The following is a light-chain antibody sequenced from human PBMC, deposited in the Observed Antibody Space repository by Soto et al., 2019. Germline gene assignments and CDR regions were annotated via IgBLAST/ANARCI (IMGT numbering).Light chain of an antibody. CDR3: QQYNSYSGT. CDR2: TAS. Sequence: DIPMTQSPSSVSASVGDRVTITCRASQGISSCFAWSQQKPGKAPNLLIYTASSLQSGVPSRFSGSGSGTEFTLTISSLQPDDFATYYCQQYNSYSGTFGQGTKVDIK. J-gene: IGKJ1*01. V-gene: IGKV1D-16*01. CDR1: QGISSC.